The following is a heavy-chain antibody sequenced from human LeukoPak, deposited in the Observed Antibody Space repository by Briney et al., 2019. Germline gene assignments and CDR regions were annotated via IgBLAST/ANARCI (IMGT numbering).Heavy chain of an antibody. D-gene: IGHD6-6*01. CDR3: ARKGGGQLVNTRRWFDP. CDR1: GGSISKSPYY. J-gene: IGHJ5*02. CDR2: VSNSGSA. V-gene: IGHV4-39*02. Sequence: PSETLSLTCIVSGGSISKSPYYWAWIRQSPGKGLEWIGSVSNSGSAYYNASLKSRVTISVDTSKNHFSLKVSSVTAADTAVYYCARKGGGQLVNTRRWFDPWGQGTLVTVSS.